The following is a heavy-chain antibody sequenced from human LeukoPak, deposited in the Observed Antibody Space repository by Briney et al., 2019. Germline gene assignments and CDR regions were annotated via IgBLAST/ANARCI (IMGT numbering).Heavy chain of an antibody. CDR3: ARSVGATDLNYYYYYYMDV. V-gene: IGHV3-30-3*01. D-gene: IGHD1-26*01. J-gene: IGHJ6*03. CDR2: ISYDGSNK. CDR1: GFTFSSYA. Sequence: GGSLRLSCAASGFTFSSYAMHWVRQAPGKGLEWVAVISYDGSNKYYADSVKGRFTISRDNSKNTLYLQMNSLRAEDTAVYYCARSVGATDLNYYYYYYMDVWGKGTTVTVSS.